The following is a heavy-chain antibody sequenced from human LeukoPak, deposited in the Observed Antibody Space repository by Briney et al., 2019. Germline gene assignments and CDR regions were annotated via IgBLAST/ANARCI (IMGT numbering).Heavy chain of an antibody. D-gene: IGHD1-26*01. CDR1: RFTFSNYW. Sequence: PGGSLRLSCAASRFTFSNYWMSWIRQAPGKGLEWVANIKQDGSENYYVDSVKGRFTISRDNAKNSLYLQMNSLRAGDTAVYYCARENSGTLPIDYWGQGTLVTVSS. J-gene: IGHJ4*02. CDR2: IKQDGSEN. CDR3: ARENSGTLPIDY. V-gene: IGHV3-7*01.